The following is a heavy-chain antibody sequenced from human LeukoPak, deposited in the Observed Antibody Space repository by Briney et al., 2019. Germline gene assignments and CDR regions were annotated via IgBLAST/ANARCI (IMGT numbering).Heavy chain of an antibody. D-gene: IGHD1-26*01. CDR1: GFTFSSYA. V-gene: IGHV3-30*04. CDR2: ISYDGSNK. J-gene: IGHJ4*02. CDR3: ARKGLGGELGGFDY. Sequence: GGSLRLSCAASGFTFSSYAMHWVRQAPGKGLEWVAVISYDGSNKYYADSVRGRFTISRDNAKNSLYLQMHSLRAEDTALYHCARKGLGGELGGFDYWGQGILVTVSS.